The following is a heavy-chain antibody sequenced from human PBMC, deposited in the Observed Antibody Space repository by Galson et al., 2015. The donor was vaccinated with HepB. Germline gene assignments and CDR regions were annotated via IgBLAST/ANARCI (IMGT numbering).Heavy chain of an antibody. CDR3: ARDRRGSGGNFDY. CDR2: IWYDGSNK. Sequence: SLRLSCAASGFTFSSYGMHWVRQAPGKGLEWVAVIWYDGSNKYYADSVKGRFTISRDNSKNTLYLQMNSLRAEDTAVYYCARDRRGSGGNFDYWGQGTLVTVSS. J-gene: IGHJ4*02. V-gene: IGHV3-33*01. D-gene: IGHD3-10*01. CDR1: GFTFSSYG.